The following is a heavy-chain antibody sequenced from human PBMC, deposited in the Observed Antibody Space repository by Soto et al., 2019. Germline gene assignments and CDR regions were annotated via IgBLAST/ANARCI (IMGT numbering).Heavy chain of an antibody. V-gene: IGHV3-23*01. CDR2: ISGSSESI. Sequence: GGSLRLSCAASGFTFSSYWMSWVRQAPGKGLEWVSGISGSSESIYYADSVKGRFTISRDNSKNTLYLQMNSLRAEDTAVYYCATDTSRMTADYWGQGTLVTVSS. CDR3: ATDTSRMTADY. CDR1: GFTFSSYW. D-gene: IGHD5-18*01. J-gene: IGHJ4*02.